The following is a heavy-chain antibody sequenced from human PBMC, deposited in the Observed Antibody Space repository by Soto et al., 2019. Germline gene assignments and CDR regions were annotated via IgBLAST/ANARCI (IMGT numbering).Heavy chain of an antibody. CDR2: IYYSGST. V-gene: IGHV4-59*01. CDR1: GGSISSYY. Sequence: SETLSLTCTVSGGSISSYYWSWIRQPPGKGLEWIGYIYYSGSTNYNPSLKSRVTISVDTSKNQFSLKLSSVTAADTAVYYRGRAIGELVVAATDAFDIWGQGTMVTVSS. CDR3: GRAIGELVVAATDAFDI. J-gene: IGHJ3*02. D-gene: IGHD2-15*01.